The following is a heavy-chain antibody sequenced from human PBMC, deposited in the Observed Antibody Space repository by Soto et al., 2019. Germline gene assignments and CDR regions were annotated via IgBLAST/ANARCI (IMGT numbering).Heavy chain of an antibody. J-gene: IGHJ6*02. CDR2: IDTSGST. CDR3: ARYSNNWFQAEGMDV. V-gene: IGHV4-4*07. CDR1: VEYITSNY. D-gene: IGHD6-13*01. Sequence: PPEPLSLTCSHPVEYITSNYGSWIRQHAGKGLEWIGRIDTSGSTNYNPCLKSRVSMSVDTSKKQFSLKLTSVTAADTAVYYCARYSNNWFQAEGMDVWGHGTTVTV.